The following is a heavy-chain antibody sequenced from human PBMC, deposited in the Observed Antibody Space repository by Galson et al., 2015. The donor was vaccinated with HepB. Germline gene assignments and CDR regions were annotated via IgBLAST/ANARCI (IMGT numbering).Heavy chain of an antibody. Sequence: ETLSLTCTVSGGSISSYYWSWIRQPPAKGLEWIGYIYYSGSTNYNPSLKSRVTIPVDPSKNQFSLKLSSVTAADTAVYYRARLTGELLYVVDYLGQGTLVTVSS. J-gene: IGHJ4*02. V-gene: IGHV4-59*01. CDR3: ARLTGELLYVVDY. CDR1: GGSISSYY. CDR2: IYYSGST. D-gene: IGHD1-26*01.